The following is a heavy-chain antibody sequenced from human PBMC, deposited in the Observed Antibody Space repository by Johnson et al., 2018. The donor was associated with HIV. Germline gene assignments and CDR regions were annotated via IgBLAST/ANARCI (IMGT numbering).Heavy chain of an antibody. Sequence: QVQLVESGGGVVQPGRSLRVSCAASGFTFSSYGMHWVRQAPGKGLEWVAVISYDGSNKYYADSVKGRFTISRDNSKNTLYLQMNSLRAEDTAVYYCAKGGANDAFDIWGQGTMVTVSS. CDR1: GFTFSSYG. CDR3: AKGGANDAFDI. D-gene: IGHD3-16*01. J-gene: IGHJ3*02. V-gene: IGHV3-30*18. CDR2: ISYDGSNK.